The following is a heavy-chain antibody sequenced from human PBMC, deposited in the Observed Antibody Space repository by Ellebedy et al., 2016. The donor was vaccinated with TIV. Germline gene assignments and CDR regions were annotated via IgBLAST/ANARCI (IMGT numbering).Heavy chain of an antibody. D-gene: IGHD3-10*01. J-gene: IGHJ4*02. CDR1: GFTFRSHC. CDR3: ARGGSSGSSDY. CDR2: ISSDGSNK. V-gene: IGHV3-30*03. Sequence: GGSLRLXXVASGFTFRSHCIYWVRQAPGKGLEWVAVISSDGSNKYYADSVKGRFTISRDNSKNTLYLQMNSLRTDDMAVYYCARGGSSGSSDYWGQGTLVTVSS.